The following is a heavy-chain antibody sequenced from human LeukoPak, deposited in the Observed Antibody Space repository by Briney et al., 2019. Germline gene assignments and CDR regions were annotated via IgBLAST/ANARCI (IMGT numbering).Heavy chain of an antibody. D-gene: IGHD4-17*01. CDR3: ARRRPDYGDYVFDY. CDR2: IYYSGST. J-gene: IGHJ4*02. V-gene: IGHV4-59*08. CDR1: GGSLSSYY. Sequence: PSETLSLTCAVSGGSLSSYYWSWIRQPPGKGLEWIGSIYYSGSTNYNPSLKSRVTISVDTSKNQFSLKLSSVTAADTAVYYCARRRPDYGDYVFDYWGQGTLVTVSS.